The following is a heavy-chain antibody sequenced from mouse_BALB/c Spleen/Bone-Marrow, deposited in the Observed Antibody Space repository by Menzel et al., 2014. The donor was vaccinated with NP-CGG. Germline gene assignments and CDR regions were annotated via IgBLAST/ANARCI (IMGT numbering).Heavy chain of an antibody. V-gene: IGHV1-5*01. CDR2: IYPGNSDT. D-gene: IGHD2-4*01. CDR3: TRSYYDYGGFPY. CDR1: GYSFTRYW. Sequence: EVKLMESGTVLARPGASVKMSCKASGYSFTRYWMHWVKQRPGQGLEWIGDIYPGNSDTIYNQKFKGKAKLTAVKSASTAYMELSSLTNEDSAVYYCTRSYYDYGGFPYWGQGTLVTVSA. J-gene: IGHJ3*01.